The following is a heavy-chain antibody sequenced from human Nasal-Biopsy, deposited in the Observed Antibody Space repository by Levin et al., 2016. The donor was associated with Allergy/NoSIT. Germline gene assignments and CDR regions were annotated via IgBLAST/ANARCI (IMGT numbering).Heavy chain of an antibody. CDR2: IYPGDSDT. D-gene: IGHD6-13*01. Sequence: GESLKISCKGSGYSFSSYWIYWVRQMPGRGLELMGIIYPGDSDTRYSPSLQGQVTISVDKSISTAYLQWSSLEASDTAIYYCARQLRSSSFYYGMDVWDQGTTVTVSS. CDR1: GYSFSSYW. V-gene: IGHV5-51*01. J-gene: IGHJ6*02. CDR3: ARQLRSSSFYYGMDV.